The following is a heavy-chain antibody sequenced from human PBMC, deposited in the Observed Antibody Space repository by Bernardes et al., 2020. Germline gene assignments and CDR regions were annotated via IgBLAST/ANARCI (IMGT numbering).Heavy chain of an antibody. CDR2: VNSGNGDT. CDR3: ARDLLDDPEHNFDY. Sequence: ASVKVSCSASGYTFTNYAIHWVRQAPGQRLEWLGYVNSGNGDTKYSPRFQGRVTLTRDTSANTASMELSSLRSEDTAVYYCARDLLDDPEHNFDYWGQGTLVTVSS. J-gene: IGHJ4*02. CDR1: GYTFTNYA. D-gene: IGHD2-15*01. V-gene: IGHV1-3*04.